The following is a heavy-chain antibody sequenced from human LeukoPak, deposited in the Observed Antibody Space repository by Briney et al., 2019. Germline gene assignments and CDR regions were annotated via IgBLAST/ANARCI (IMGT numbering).Heavy chain of an antibody. J-gene: IGHJ4*02. Sequence: ASVNVSCKASGCDFSSFDVNWVRQAPGQGLEWMGWVNPNSGNTGYAQKFQGRVTIIRDTSASTAYMELSSLRSEDTAVCYCARGLPTDLHFDYWGQGTLVTVSS. V-gene: IGHV1-8*01. CDR3: ARGLPTDLHFDY. D-gene: IGHD2-15*01. CDR2: VNPNSGNT. CDR1: GCDFSSFD.